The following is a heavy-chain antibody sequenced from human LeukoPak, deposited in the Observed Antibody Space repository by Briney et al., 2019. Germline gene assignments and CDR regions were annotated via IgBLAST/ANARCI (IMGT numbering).Heavy chain of an antibody. CDR2: IYYSGST. V-gene: IGHV4-39*07. J-gene: IGHJ6*02. Sequence: SETLSLTCTVSGGSISSSSYYWGWIRQPPGKGLEWIGSIYYSGSTYYNPSLKSRVTISVDTSKNQFSLKLSSVTAADTAVYYCARDLLERLRGYYGMDVWGQGTTVTVSS. CDR1: GGSISSSSYY. D-gene: IGHD1-1*01. CDR3: ARDLLERLRGYYGMDV.